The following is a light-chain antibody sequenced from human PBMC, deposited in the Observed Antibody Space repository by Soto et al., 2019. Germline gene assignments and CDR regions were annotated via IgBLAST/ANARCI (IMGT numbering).Light chain of an antibody. Sequence: EIVLTQSPGILYLSPGERATLSCRASQSVSSSYLARYQQKPGQAPSLLIYGASIRATGIQDRFSGSGSGTDFTLTISRREPGDCAVYYCQQYGSSPLTFGGRTKVEIK. CDR1: QSVSSSY. CDR3: QQYGSSPLT. CDR2: GAS. J-gene: IGKJ4*01. V-gene: IGKV3-20*01.